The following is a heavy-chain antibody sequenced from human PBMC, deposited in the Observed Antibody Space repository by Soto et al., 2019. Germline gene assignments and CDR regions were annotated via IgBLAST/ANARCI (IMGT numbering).Heavy chain of an antibody. CDR3: AKEGSVVATTPDFDY. CDR1: GFTFSSYG. J-gene: IGHJ4*02. Sequence: GSLRLSCAASGFTFSSYGMHWVRQAPGKGLEWVAVISYDGSYKYYADSMKGRVTISRDNSKNTLYVQMNSLRAEDTAVYYCAKEGSVVATTPDFDYWGQGTLVTVSS. V-gene: IGHV3-30*18. D-gene: IGHD5-12*01. CDR2: ISYDGSYK.